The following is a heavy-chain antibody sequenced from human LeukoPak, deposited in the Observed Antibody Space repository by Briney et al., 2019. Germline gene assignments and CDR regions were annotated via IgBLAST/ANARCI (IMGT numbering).Heavy chain of an antibody. CDR3: ARTRSSWTSPFYYMDV. CDR2: LSYDGSNK. CDR1: GFTFSSYG. J-gene: IGHJ6*03. D-gene: IGHD6-13*01. V-gene: IGHV3-30*19. Sequence: PGGSLRLSCAASGFTFSSYGMHWVRQAPGKGLEWVAVLSYDGSNKYYADSVKGRFTISRDNSKNTLYLQVNSLRAEDTAVYYCARTRSSWTSPFYYMDVWGKGTTVTVSS.